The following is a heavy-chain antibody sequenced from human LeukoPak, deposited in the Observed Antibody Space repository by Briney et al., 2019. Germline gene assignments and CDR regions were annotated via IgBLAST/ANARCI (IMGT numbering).Heavy chain of an antibody. V-gene: IGHV3-7*01. CDR2: IKEDGSEN. Sequence: GGSLRLSCVASGFTFGNFWMSWVRQAPGKGPEWVANIKEDGSENYYVDSVRGRFTISRDNAKNSLYLQMNSLRAEDTGVYFCRPGHYDSYAWDQGTLVTVSS. CDR1: GFTFGNFW. CDR3: RPGHYDSYA. J-gene: IGHJ5*02. D-gene: IGHD5-12*01.